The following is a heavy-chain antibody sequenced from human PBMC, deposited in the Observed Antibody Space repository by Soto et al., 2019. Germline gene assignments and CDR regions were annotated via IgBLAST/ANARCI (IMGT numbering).Heavy chain of an antibody. D-gene: IGHD3-16*01. CDR2: IYSGGST. CDR1: GFTVSSNY. CDR3: AREGRGEPVDR. Sequence: EVQLVETGGGLIQPGGSLRLSCAASGFTVSSNYMSWVRQAPGKGLEWVSVIYSGGSTYYADSVKGRFTISRDNSKNTLYLQMNSLIAEDTAVYYCAREGRGEPVDRWGQGTLVTVSS. V-gene: IGHV3-53*02. J-gene: IGHJ4*02.